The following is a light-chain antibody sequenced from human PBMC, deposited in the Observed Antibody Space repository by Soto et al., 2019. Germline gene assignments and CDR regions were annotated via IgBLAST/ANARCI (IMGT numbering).Light chain of an antibody. CDR3: CSYTSSSTHV. J-gene: IGLJ1*01. Sequence: QSALTQPASVSGSPGQSITISCTGTSSDVGGYNFVSWHQQHPGKVPKLMIFDVNRRPSGVSDRFSGSKSGNTASLTISGLQAEDEGDYYCCSYTSSSTHVFGSGTKLTVL. CDR2: DVN. CDR1: SSDVGGYNF. V-gene: IGLV2-14*03.